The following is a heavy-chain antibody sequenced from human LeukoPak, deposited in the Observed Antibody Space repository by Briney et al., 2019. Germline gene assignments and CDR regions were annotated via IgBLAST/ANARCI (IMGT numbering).Heavy chain of an antibody. CDR2: ISGSGGST. CDR3: AREASLAVSGTPNY. V-gene: IGHV3-23*01. Sequence: GGSLRLSCAASGFTFSSYAMSWVRQAPGKGLEWVSAISGSGGSTYYADSVKGRFTIFRDNAKNSLYLQMNSLRAEDTAVYYCAREASLAVSGTPNYWGQGTLVTVSS. J-gene: IGHJ4*02. D-gene: IGHD6-19*01. CDR1: GFTFSSYA.